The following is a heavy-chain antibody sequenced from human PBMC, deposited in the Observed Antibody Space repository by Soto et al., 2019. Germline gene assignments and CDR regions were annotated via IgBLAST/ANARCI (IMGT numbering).Heavy chain of an antibody. J-gene: IGHJ6*02. CDR2: ISYDSDTI. D-gene: IGHD3-3*01. CDR3: ARLYYDYV. Sequence: VGSLRLSCAASGFTFGTYSMNWVRQAAGKGLEWIAYISYDSDTIQYADSVKGRFTISRDNAKNSLYLQMNSLRDEGTAVYYCARLYYDYVWGQGTTVTDSS. V-gene: IGHV3-48*02. CDR1: GFTFGTYS.